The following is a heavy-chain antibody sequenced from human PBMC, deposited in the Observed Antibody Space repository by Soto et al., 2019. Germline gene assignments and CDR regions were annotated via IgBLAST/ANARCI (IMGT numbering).Heavy chain of an antibody. CDR2: INHSGST. V-gene: IGHV4-34*01. Sequence: PSESLALTCAVYGESFSGYFWGLFRQPPGKGLEWLWEINHSGSTNHNPPLKSRVTISVDTSKNQFSLKLSSVTAAETAVYYCARAPLRSNPADYLGQGNLVTGSS. D-gene: IGHD3-3*01. J-gene: IGHJ4*02. CDR1: GESFSGYF. CDR3: ARAPLRSNPADY.